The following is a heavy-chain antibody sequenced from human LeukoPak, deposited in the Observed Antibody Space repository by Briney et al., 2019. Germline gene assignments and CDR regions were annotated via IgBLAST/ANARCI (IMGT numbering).Heavy chain of an antibody. Sequence: PSETLSLTCTVSGGSISSYYWSWIRQPPGKGLEWIGYIYYSGSTNYNPSLKSRVTISVDTSKNQFSLKLSSVTAADTAVYYCARLIEDYGDLNWFDPWGQGTLVTVSS. CDR1: GGSISSYY. V-gene: IGHV4-59*08. CDR3: ARLIEDYGDLNWFDP. CDR2: IYYSGST. J-gene: IGHJ5*02. D-gene: IGHD4-17*01.